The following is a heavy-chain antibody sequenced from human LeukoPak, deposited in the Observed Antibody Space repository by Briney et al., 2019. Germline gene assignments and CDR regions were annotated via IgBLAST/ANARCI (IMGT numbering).Heavy chain of an antibody. D-gene: IGHD6-13*01. Sequence: ASVKVSCKASGYTFNSYDINWVRQATGQGLEWMGWMNPNSGNTGYAQKFQGRVTMTRNTSISTAYMELSSLRSEDTAVYYCAIIAAAEENMDVGGQGTTVTVS. CDR1: GYTFNSYD. CDR2: MNPNSGNT. V-gene: IGHV1-8*01. CDR3: AIIAAAEENMDV. J-gene: IGHJ6*02.